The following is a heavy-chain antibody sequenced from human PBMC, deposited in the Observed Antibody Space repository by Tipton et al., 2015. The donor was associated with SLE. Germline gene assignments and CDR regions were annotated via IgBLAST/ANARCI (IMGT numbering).Heavy chain of an antibody. D-gene: IGHD2-21*01. CDR3: ARRRFQSGSDS. CDR1: GGSISSSNNF. Sequence: TLSLTCTVSGGSISSSNNFWDWIRQPPGKGREWIGTIYYSGRTDYNPSLKSRVTMSVDTSMNQFSLKLNSVTAADTAVYYCARRRFQSGSDSWGQGTLVSVSS. CDR2: IYYSGRT. V-gene: IGHV4-39*07. J-gene: IGHJ4*02.